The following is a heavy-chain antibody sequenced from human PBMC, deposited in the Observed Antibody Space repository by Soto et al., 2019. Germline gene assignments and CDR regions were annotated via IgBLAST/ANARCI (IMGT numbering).Heavy chain of an antibody. D-gene: IGHD3-3*01. CDR3: AKDLFSASYDFWSGPGSISEKFDY. J-gene: IGHJ4*02. Sequence: GGSLRLSCAASGFTFSSYAMSWVRQAPGKGLEWVSAISGSGGSTYYADSVKGRFTISRDNSKNTLYLQMNSLRAEDTAVYYCAKDLFSASYDFWSGPGSISEKFDYWGQGTLVTVSS. CDR2: ISGSGGST. CDR1: GFTFSSYA. V-gene: IGHV3-23*01.